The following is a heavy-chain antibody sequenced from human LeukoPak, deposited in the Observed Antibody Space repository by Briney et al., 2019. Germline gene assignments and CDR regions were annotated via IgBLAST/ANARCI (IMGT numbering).Heavy chain of an antibody. Sequence: GGSLRLSCAASGFTFSSYSMTWVRQAPGKGLEWVSSISSSSSYIYYADSVKGRFTISRDNAKNSLYLQMNSLRAEDTAVYYCARDLAGAFVVVPAAPDYWGQGTLVTVSS. CDR2: ISSSSSYI. CDR3: ARDLAGAFVVVPAAPDY. V-gene: IGHV3-21*01. CDR1: GFTFSSYS. D-gene: IGHD2-2*01. J-gene: IGHJ4*02.